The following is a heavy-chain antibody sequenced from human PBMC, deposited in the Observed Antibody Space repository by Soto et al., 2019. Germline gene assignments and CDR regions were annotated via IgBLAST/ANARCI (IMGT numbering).Heavy chain of an antibody. D-gene: IGHD3-10*01. CDR3: AKDRFTSTVRKYWFFDL. J-gene: IGHJ2*01. Sequence: EVQLLESGGGLVKPGGSLRLSCAASGFTFTNYAMTWVRQAPGKGLEWVSSISGGDGDTSYADSVKGRFTISRDNSENTMFLQMSSLRPDDTAVYYCAKDRFTSTVRKYWFFDLWGRGTLVTVSS. CDR2: ISGGDGDT. CDR1: GFTFTNYA. V-gene: IGHV3-23*01.